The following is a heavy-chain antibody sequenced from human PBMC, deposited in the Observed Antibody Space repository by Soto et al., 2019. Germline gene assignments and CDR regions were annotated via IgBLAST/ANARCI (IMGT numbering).Heavy chain of an antibody. CDR1: GYTFTSYA. J-gene: IGHJ5*02. CDR3: ARGAGQAVAGTMRNNWFDP. D-gene: IGHD6-19*01. V-gene: IGHV1-3*01. CDR2: INAGNGNT. Sequence: ASVKVSCKASGYTFTSYAMHWVRQAPGQRLEWMGWINAGNGNTKYSQKLQGRVTITRDTSASTANMELSSLRSEDTAVYYCARGAGQAVAGTMRNNWFDPWGQGTLVTVSS.